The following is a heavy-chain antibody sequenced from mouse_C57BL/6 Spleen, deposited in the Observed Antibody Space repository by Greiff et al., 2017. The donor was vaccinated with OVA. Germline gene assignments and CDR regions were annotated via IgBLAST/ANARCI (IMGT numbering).Heavy chain of an antibody. J-gene: IGHJ2*01. D-gene: IGHD1-1*01. CDR2: IHPNSGST. Sequence: QVQLQQPGAELVKPGASVKLSCKASGYTFTSYWMHWVKQRPGQGLEWIGMIHPNSGSTNYNEKFKSKANLTVDKSSSTAYMQLSSLTSEDSAVYYFARSYYGSSYGYFDYWGQGTTLTVSS. CDR3: ARSYYGSSYGYFDY. V-gene: IGHV1-64*01. CDR1: GYTFTSYW.